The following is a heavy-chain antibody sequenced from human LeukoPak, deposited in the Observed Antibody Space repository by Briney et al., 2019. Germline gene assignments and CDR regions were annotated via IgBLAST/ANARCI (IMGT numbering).Heavy chain of an antibody. V-gene: IGHV4-34*01. CDR2: INHSGST. CDR1: GGSFSAYY. CDR3: ARSPTKRVTEDY. D-gene: IGHD5-18*01. J-gene: IGHJ4*02. Sequence: SETLSLTCAVYGGSFSAYYWSWIRQPPGKGLEWIGEINHSGSTSYNPSLKSRVTISVDKSKNQFSLQLTSVTAADTAVYYCARSPTKRVTEDYWGRGTLVTVSS.